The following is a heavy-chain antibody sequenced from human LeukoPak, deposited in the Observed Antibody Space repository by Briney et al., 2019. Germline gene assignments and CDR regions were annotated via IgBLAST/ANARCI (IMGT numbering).Heavy chain of an antibody. D-gene: IGHD3-10*01. V-gene: IGHV4-61*08. Sequence: PSQTLSLTCTVSGGSISSGDYYWSWIRQPPGKGLEWIGYIYYSGSTNYNPSLKSRVTISVDTSKNQFSLKLSSVTAADTAVYYCARVSLVRGAPDYYFDYWGQGTLVTVSS. CDR1: GGSISSGDYY. J-gene: IGHJ4*02. CDR3: ARVSLVRGAPDYYFDY. CDR2: IYYSGST.